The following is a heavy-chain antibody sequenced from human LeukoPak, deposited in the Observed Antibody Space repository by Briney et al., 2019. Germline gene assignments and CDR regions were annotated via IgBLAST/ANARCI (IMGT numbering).Heavy chain of an antibody. D-gene: IGHD1-1*01. CDR2: ISGSGDRT. V-gene: IGHV3-23*01. CDR3: AKDTGTTTIGWFDP. Sequence: PGGSLRLSCAASGFTFSNFAVTWVRQAPGKGLEWVSSISGSGDRTYYADSVKGRFTISRDNFKNTLYLQMISLTADDTAVYFCAKDTGTTTIGWFDPWGQGTQVTVSS. J-gene: IGHJ5*02. CDR1: GFTFSNFA.